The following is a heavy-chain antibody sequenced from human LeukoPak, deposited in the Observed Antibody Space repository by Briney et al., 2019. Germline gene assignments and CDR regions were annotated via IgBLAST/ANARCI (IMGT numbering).Heavy chain of an antibody. D-gene: IGHD3-22*01. V-gene: IGHV4-59*01. CDR1: GGSISSYY. CDR2: IFYTEST. J-gene: IGHJ3*01. CDR3: ARSAHYYYDSASYGVAFDV. Sequence: SETLSLNCSVSGGSISSYYWSWLRQPPGKGREWIGNIFYTESTNYNTSLKSRVIISGDTSKNQSSLKLSSVTAADTAMYYCARSAHYYYDSASYGVAFDVWGQGAMVTVSS.